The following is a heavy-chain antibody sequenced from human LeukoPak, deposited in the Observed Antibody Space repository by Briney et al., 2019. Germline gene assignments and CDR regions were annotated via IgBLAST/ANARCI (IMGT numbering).Heavy chain of an antibody. CDR1: GGSISSYY. CDR2: IYYSEST. CDR3: ARESSWGNFDY. D-gene: IGHD7-27*01. V-gene: IGHV4-59*01. Sequence: SETLSLTCTVSGGSISSYYWSWIRQPPGKGLEWIGYIYYSESTNYNPSLKSRVTISVDTSKNQFSLKLSYVTAADTAVYFCARESSWGNFDYWGQGTLVTVSS. J-gene: IGHJ4*02.